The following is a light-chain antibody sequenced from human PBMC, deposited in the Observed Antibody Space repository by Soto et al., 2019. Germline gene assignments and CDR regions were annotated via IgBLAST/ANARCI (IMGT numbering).Light chain of an antibody. J-gene: IGLJ2*01. CDR1: SSDVGGYNY. Sequence: QSVLTQPASVSGSPGQSITISCTGTSSDVGGYNYVSWYQQHPGKSPKLMIYDVSNRPSGVYNRFSGSKSGNTASLTISGLQAEDEDDYYGTSYTSSSTLVVFGGGTKLTVL. CDR3: TSYTSSSTLVV. CDR2: DVS. V-gene: IGLV2-14*01.